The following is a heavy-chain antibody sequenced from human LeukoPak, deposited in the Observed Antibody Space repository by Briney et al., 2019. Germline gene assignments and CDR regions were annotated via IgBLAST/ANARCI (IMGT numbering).Heavy chain of an antibody. Sequence: GGSLRLSCVASGFAFSGYDMHWVRQAPGKGLEWMAITSHDGSTKYYADSVKGRFTISRDNSINTLYLQMNSLRTEDTAVYYRARIDSSVYYSAYWGQGTLVSVSS. CDR3: ARIDSSVYYSAY. V-gene: IGHV3-30*03. CDR1: GFAFSGYD. CDR2: TSHDGSTK. J-gene: IGHJ4*02. D-gene: IGHD3-22*01.